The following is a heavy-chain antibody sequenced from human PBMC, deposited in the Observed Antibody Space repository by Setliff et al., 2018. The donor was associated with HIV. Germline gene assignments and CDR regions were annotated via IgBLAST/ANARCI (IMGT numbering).Heavy chain of an antibody. D-gene: IGHD4-17*01. J-gene: IGHJ4*02. V-gene: IGHV3-23*01. CDR3: AKFFGGYGNYMGFDD. Sequence: GGSLRLSCASSGFTFSSYAMSWVLQAPGKGLEWVSAISGSGANTYYADSVKGRFTISRDNSKNTLYLQMNSQRAEDTAVYYCAKFFGGYGNYMGFDDWGQGTLVTVSS. CDR1: GFTFSSYA. CDR2: ISGSGANT.